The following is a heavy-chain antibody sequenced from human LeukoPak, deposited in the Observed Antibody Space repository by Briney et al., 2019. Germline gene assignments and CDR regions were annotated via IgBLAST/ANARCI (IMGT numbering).Heavy chain of an antibody. CDR3: ARDERNSGSYWVTDY. Sequence: SETLSLTCTVSGGSISSGGYYWSWIRQPPGKGLEWIGYIYHSGSTYYNPSLKSRVTISVDRSKNQFSLKLSSVTAADTAVYYCARDERNSGSYWVTDYWGQGTLVTVSS. J-gene: IGHJ4*02. V-gene: IGHV4-30-2*01. D-gene: IGHD1-26*01. CDR1: GGSISSGGYY. CDR2: IYHSGST.